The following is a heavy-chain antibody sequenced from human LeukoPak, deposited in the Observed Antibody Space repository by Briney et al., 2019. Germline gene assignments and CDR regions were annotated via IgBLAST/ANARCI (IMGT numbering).Heavy chain of an antibody. CDR2: INHSGST. V-gene: IGHV4-34*01. CDR1: GGSFSGYY. CDR3: ATRYYYGSGSCNDY. J-gene: IGHJ4*02. Sequence: PSETLSLTCAVHGGSFSGYYWSWIRQPPGKGLEWIGEINHSGSTNYNPSLKSRVTISVDTSKNQFSLKLSSVTAADTAVYYCATRYYYGSGSCNDYWGQGALVTVSS. D-gene: IGHD3-10*01.